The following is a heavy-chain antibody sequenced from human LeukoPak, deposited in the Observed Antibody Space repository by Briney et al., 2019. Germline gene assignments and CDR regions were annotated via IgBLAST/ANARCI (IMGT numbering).Heavy chain of an antibody. CDR3: AGDYDSSGYYYDY. D-gene: IGHD3-22*01. CDR1: GGSISSYY. J-gene: IGHJ4*02. V-gene: IGHV4-4*07. Sequence: SETLSLTCTVSGGSISSYYWSWIRQPAGKGLEWIGRIYTSGSTNYNPSLKSRVTISVDTSKNQFSLKLSSMTAADTAVYYCAGDYDSSGYYYDYWSQGALVTVSS. CDR2: IYTSGST.